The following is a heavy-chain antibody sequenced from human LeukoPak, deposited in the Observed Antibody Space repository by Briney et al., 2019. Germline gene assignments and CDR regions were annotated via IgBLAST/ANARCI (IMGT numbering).Heavy chain of an antibody. J-gene: IGHJ4*02. CDR3: VVHSATSCY. D-gene: IGHD1-26*01. CDR1: GFTFSSYE. CDR2: ITTSGAST. V-gene: IGHV3-48*03. Sequence: GGSLRLSCATSGFTFSSYEMNWVRQAPGKGLEWISYITTSGASTYYADSVKGRFTISRDNGKTALSLQMNSLRAEDTAVYYCVVHSATSCYWGQGTLVTVSS.